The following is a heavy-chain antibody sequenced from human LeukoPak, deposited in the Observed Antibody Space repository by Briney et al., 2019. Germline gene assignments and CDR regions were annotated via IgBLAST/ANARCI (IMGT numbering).Heavy chain of an antibody. CDR1: GGSISSYY. D-gene: IGHD3-3*01. J-gene: IGHJ4*02. V-gene: IGHV4-59*01. CDR2: IYYSGST. Sequence: SETLSLTCTVSGGSISSYYWSWIRQPPGKGLEWIGYIYYSGSTNYNPSLKSRVTISVDTSKNQFSLKLSSVTAADTAAYYCARVDYDLWSGYYTLDYWGQGTLVTVSS. CDR3: ARVDYDLWSGYYTLDY.